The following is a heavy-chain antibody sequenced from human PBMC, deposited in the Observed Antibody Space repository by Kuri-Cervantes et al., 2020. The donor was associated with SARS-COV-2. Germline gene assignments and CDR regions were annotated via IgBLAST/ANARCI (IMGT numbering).Heavy chain of an antibody. CDR1: GGSISSHY. D-gene: IGHD3-10*01. V-gene: IGHV4-59*11. CDR2: FYYSGST. Sequence: GSLRLSCTVSGGSISSHYWSWIRQPPGKGLEWIGYFYYSGSTNYNPSLKSRVTISVDTSKNQFSLKLSSVTAADTAVYYCARATMGDYYYYMDVWGKGTTVTVSS. J-gene: IGHJ6*03. CDR3: ARATMGDYYYYMDV.